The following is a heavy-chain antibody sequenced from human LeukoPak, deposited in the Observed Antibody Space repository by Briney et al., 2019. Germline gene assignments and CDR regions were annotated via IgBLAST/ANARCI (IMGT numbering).Heavy chain of an antibody. CDR3: ARDGRYSGYDYDY. J-gene: IGHJ4*02. D-gene: IGHD5-12*01. Sequence: PGGSLRLSCAASGFTFSRYNMNWVRQAPGKGLEWVSYISGTSSVIYYADSVKGRFTISRDNAKNSLYLQMNSLRAEDTAVYYCARDGRYSGYDYDYWGQGTLVTVSS. CDR1: GFTFSRYN. CDR2: ISGTSSVI. V-gene: IGHV3-48*04.